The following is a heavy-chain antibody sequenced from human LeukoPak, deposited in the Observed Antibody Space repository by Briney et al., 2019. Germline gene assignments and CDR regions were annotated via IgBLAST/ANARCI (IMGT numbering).Heavy chain of an antibody. CDR3: ARYRGYSYGCDY. CDR2: IKKDGSEK. V-gene: IGHV3-7*01. CDR1: GFTLSTYW. D-gene: IGHD5-18*01. J-gene: IGHJ4*02. Sequence: PGGSLRLSCAASGFTLSTYWMSWVRQAPGKGLEWVANIKKDGSEKYYVDSVKGRFTISRDNAKNSLYLQMNSLRAEDTAVYYCARYRGYSYGCDYWGQGTLVTVSS.